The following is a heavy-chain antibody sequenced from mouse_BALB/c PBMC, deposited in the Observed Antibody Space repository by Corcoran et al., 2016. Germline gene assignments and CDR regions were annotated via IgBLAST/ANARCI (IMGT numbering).Heavy chain of an antibody. CDR2: INPSTGYT. J-gene: IGHJ2*01. CDR3: ARKNSFYFDY. CDR1: GYTFTSYW. Sequence: QVQLQQSGAELAKPGASVKMSCKASGYTFTSYWMHWVKQRPGQGLEWIGYINPSTGYTEYNQKFKDKATLTADKSSSTAYMQLSSLTSEDSAVYYCARKNSFYFDYWGQGTTLTVSS. V-gene: IGHV1-7*01.